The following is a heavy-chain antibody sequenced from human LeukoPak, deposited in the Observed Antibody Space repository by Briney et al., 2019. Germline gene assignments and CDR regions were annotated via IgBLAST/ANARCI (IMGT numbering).Heavy chain of an antibody. CDR1: GDTLTELS. V-gene: IGHV1-24*01. CDR2: FDPEDGET. Sequence: ASVKVSCKVSGDTLTELSMHGVRQAPGKGLEWMGGFDPEDGETIYAQKFQGRVTMTEDRSTDTAYRELSSLRSADTAVYYCATVETTVTTNWFDPWGQGTLVTVSS. D-gene: IGHD4-17*01. CDR3: ATVETTVTTNWFDP. J-gene: IGHJ5*02.